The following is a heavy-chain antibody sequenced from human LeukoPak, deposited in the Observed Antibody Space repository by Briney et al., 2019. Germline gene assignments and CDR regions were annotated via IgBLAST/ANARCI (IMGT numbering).Heavy chain of an antibody. CDR1: GYSISSGYY. V-gene: IGHV4-38-2*02. CDR3: ARVHGSPYHSSGYYYYFDY. CDR2: MYHSGST. Sequence: SETLSLTCSVSGYSISSGYYWGWIQQPPGKGLEWIASMYHSGSTYYNPSLKSRVTISVDTSKNQFSLKLSSVTAADTAVYYCARVHGSPYHSSGYYYYFDYWGQGTLVTVSS. D-gene: IGHD3-22*01. J-gene: IGHJ4*02.